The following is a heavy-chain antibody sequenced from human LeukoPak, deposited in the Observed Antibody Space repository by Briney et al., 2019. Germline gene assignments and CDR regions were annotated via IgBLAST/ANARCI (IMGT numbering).Heavy chain of an antibody. V-gene: IGHV3-53*01. CDR2: LYSDGDT. Sequence: QTGGSLRLSCAASGFTVSSNSMNWVRQAPGKGLEWVSVLYSDGDTSYADSVKGRFTISRDISKNTLYLQMNSLRAEDTAMYYCARGRTNFDYWGQGSLVTV. J-gene: IGHJ4*02. CDR1: GFTVSSNS. CDR3: ARGRTNFDY.